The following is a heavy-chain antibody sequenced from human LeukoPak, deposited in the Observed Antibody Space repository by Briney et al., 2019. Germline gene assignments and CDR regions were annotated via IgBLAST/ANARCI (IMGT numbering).Heavy chain of an antibody. CDR1: GLTVSSYS. D-gene: IGHD2-15*01. CDR3: ARARASGRSGFDY. Sequence: PGGSLRLSCVASGLTVSSYSMYWVRQAPGKGLEWVSYISSSSSTIYYADSVKGRFTISRDNAKNSLDLQMNSLRDEDTAVYYCARARASGRSGFDYWGQGTLVTVSS. CDR2: ISSSSSTI. V-gene: IGHV3-48*02. J-gene: IGHJ4*02.